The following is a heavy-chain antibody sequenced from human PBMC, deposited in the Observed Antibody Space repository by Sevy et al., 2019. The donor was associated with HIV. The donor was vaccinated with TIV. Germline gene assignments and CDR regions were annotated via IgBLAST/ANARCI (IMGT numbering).Heavy chain of an antibody. D-gene: IGHD6-13*01. CDR2: IGTAGDT. CDR3: ARGWGEAAAGTYYYYGMDV. J-gene: IGHJ6*02. V-gene: IGHV3-13*01. Sequence: GSLRLSCAASGFTFSSYDMHWVLQATGKGLEWVSAIGTAGDTYYPGSVKGRFTISRENAKNSLYLQMNSLRAGDTAVYYCARGWGEAAAGTYYYYGMDVWGQGTTVTVSS. CDR1: GFTFSSYD.